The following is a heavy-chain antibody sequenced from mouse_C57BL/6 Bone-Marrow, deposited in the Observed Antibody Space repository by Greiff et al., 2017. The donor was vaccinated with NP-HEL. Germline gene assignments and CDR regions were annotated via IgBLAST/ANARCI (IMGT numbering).Heavy chain of an antibody. CDR1: GYTFTSYW. Sequence: QVQLQQPGAELVKPGASVKLSCKASGYTFTSYWMQWVKQRPGQGLEWIGEIDPSDSYTNYNQKFKGKATLTVDTSSSTAYMQLSSRTSEDSAVYYCARDGSSYSWFAYWGQGTLVTVSA. J-gene: IGHJ3*01. CDR2: IDPSDSYT. D-gene: IGHD1-1*01. V-gene: IGHV1-50*01. CDR3: ARDGSSYSWFAY.